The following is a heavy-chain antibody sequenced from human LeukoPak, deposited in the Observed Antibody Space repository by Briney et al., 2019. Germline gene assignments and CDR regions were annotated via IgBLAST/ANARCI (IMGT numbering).Heavy chain of an antibody. J-gene: IGHJ3*02. Sequence: GGALTLPCPRSGFTFIDYGFQWVRQAPGRGREWVTFIRYDGSNKYYADSVKGRFTISRDNSKNTLYLQMNSLRAEDTAVYYCAKIALDGYDIWGQGTMVTVSS. CDR1: GFTFIDYG. CDR3: AKIALDGYDI. CDR2: IRYDGSNK. V-gene: IGHV3-30*02.